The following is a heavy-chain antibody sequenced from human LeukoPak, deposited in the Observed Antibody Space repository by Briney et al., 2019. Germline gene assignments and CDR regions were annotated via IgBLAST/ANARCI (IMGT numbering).Heavy chain of an antibody. D-gene: IGHD3-10*01. CDR3: ARDTFYYGSEDDYDDVFDL. CDR2: RHHSGGA. V-gene: IGHV4-59*01. Sequence: SETLSLTCTVSGGSITTNYWSWIRQPPGKGLEWIGYRHHSGGANSNPSLRSRVTISIDTSKNQFSLKLNSVTAADTAVYYCARDTFYYGSEDDYDDVFDLWSQGTMVTVSS. J-gene: IGHJ3*01. CDR1: GGSITTNY.